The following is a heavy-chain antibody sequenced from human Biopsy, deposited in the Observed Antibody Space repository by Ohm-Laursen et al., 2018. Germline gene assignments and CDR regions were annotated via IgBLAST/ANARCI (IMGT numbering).Heavy chain of an antibody. V-gene: IGHV4-31*03. CDR1: GVSINGGRYY. CDR2: IFYSANT. CDR3: ARLGSGDYFPTFFDF. Sequence: TLSLTCTVSGVSINGGRYYWNWIRHHPGKGLEWIGNIFYSANTYYNPSLKSRVTISVDTSKNQFSLKLSSVTAADTAVYYCARLGSGDYFPTFFDFRGQGALVTVSP. D-gene: IGHD5-12*01. J-gene: IGHJ4*02.